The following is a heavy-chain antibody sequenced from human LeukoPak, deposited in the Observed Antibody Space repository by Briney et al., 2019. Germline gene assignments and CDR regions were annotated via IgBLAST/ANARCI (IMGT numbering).Heavy chain of an antibody. J-gene: IGHJ4*02. D-gene: IGHD4-17*01. V-gene: IGHV4-34*01. CDR3: ARENGDYAFDY. CDR1: GGSFSGYY. Sequence: PSETLSLTCAVYGGSFSGYYWSWIRQPPGKGLEWIGEINHSGSTNYNPSLKSRVTISLDTSKNQFSLRLSSVIIADTAVYYCARENGDYAFDYWGQGTLVTVSS. CDR2: INHSGST.